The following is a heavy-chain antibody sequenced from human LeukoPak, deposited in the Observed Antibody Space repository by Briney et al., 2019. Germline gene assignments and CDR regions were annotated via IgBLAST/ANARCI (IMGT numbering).Heavy chain of an antibody. CDR2: NNTGFGNT. D-gene: IGHD6-19*01. Sequence: ASVKVSCKASEYTFTSSAIHWVRQAPGQRLEWMGWNNTGFGNTKYSQKFQGRVTITRDTSTNTAYMELSSLRSEDTAVYYCASIKSRGWEAFDIWGQGTMVTVSS. CDR1: EYTFTSSA. J-gene: IGHJ3*02. CDR3: ASIKSRGWEAFDI. V-gene: IGHV1-3*04.